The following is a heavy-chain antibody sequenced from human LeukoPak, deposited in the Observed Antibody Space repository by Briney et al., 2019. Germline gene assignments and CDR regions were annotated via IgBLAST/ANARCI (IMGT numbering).Heavy chain of an antibody. CDR1: GGTFSSYA. J-gene: IGHJ4*02. D-gene: IGHD3-3*01. CDR3: ARATHLPIFGVVTLDY. Sequence: SVKVSCKASGGTFSSYAISWARQAPGQGLEWMGGIIPIFGTANYAQKFQGRVTITTDESTSTAYMELSSLRSDDTAVYYCARATHLPIFGVVTLDYWGQGTLVTVSS. CDR2: IIPIFGTA. V-gene: IGHV1-69*05.